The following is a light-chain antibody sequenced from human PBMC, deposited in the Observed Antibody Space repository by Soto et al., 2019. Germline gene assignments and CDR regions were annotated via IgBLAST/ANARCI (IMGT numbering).Light chain of an antibody. CDR3: AAWDVGLSGPE. V-gene: IGLV1-47*01. J-gene: IGLJ2*01. CDR1: NSNIGSKY. CDR2: RNN. Sequence: QSVLTQPPSPSGTPGQRVTISCSGSNSNIGSKYVYWYQQLPGTAPKLLMYRNNQRASGVPDRFSGSKSGTSASLAISGLRSEDEADYYCAAWDVGLSGPEFGGGTKVTVL.